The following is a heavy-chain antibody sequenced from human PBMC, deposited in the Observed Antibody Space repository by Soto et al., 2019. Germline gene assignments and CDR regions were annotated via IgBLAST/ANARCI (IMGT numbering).Heavy chain of an antibody. CDR2: IYYTGTT. Sequence: PSETLSLTCTVSGGSISSGNYYWTWIRQHPGKGLEWIGYIYYTGTTYYNPSLKSRVTISLDTSKNQFSLKLSSVTAADTAVYYCARGVTRKRFAPWGQGTLVTVSS. V-gene: IGHV4-31*03. J-gene: IGHJ5*02. CDR1: GGSISSGNYY. CDR3: ARGVTRKRFAP.